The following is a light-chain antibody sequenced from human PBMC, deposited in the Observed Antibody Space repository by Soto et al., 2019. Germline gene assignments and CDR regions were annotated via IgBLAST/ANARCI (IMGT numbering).Light chain of an antibody. V-gene: IGKV3-20*01. CDR2: GAS. CDR3: QQYDSSPRT. J-gene: IGKJ1*01. Sequence: EIVLTQSPGTLSLSPGERATLSCRASQSVSSSYLAWYQHKPGKAPRLLIYGASSRATGIPDRFSGSGSGTDFTLTISRLEPEDFAVYYCQQYDSSPRTFGKGTKVEIK. CDR1: QSVSSSY.